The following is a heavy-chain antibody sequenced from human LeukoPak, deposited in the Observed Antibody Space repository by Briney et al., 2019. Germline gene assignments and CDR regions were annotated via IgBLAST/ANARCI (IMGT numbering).Heavy chain of an antibody. J-gene: IGHJ4*02. V-gene: IGHV4-39*01. D-gene: IGHD3-9*01. Sequence: PSDTLSLTCTLSGGSLTTNTFYWGWVRQPPGKGLEWIGTVYYTGITHYNPSLKSRITISVDTSKNHFSLNLTSVTAADTAVYFCARHGILTDHSIRYWGQGLLVTVSS. CDR2: VYYTGIT. CDR1: GGSLTTNTFY. CDR3: ARHGILTDHSIRY.